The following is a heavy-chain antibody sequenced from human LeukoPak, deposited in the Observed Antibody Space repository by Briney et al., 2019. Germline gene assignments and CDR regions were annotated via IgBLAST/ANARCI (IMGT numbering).Heavy chain of an antibody. CDR3: AKGYPLHDY. D-gene: IGHD5-18*01. J-gene: IGHJ4*02. CDR1: GGSFSGYY. Sequence: SETLSLTCAVYGGSFSGYYWSWIRQPPGKGLEWIGEINHSGSTNYNPSLKSRVTISVDTSKNQFSLKLSSVTAADTAVYYCAKGYPLHDYWGQGTLVTVSS. V-gene: IGHV4-34*01. CDR2: INHSGST.